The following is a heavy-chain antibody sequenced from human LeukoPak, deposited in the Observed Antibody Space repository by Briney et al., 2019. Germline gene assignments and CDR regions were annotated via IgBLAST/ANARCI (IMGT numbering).Heavy chain of an antibody. D-gene: IGHD2-2*02. V-gene: IGHV4-59*01. J-gene: IGHJ6*03. Sequence: SETLSLTCTVSGGSIRSYYWSWIRQPPGKGLEWIGYIYYSGSTNYNPSLKSRVTISVDTSKNQFSLKLSSVTAADTAVYYCARGGVPAAIEGEPPLYYYYYMDVWGKGTTVTVSS. CDR1: GGSIRSYY. CDR3: ARGGVPAAIEGEPPLYYYYYMDV. CDR2: IYYSGST.